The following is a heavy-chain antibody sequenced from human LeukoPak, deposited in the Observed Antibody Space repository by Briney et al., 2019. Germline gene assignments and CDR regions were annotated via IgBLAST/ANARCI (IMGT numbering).Heavy chain of an antibody. D-gene: IGHD3-22*01. CDR2: INPNSGGT. Sequence: ASVKVSCKASGYTFTGYYMHWVRQAPGQGLEWMGWINPNSGGTNYAQKFQGRVTMTRDTSISTAYMELSRLRSDDTAVYYCARDSSGYYLYGMDVWGQGTTVTVPS. V-gene: IGHV1-2*02. CDR3: ARDSSGYYLYGMDV. J-gene: IGHJ6*02. CDR1: GYTFTGYY.